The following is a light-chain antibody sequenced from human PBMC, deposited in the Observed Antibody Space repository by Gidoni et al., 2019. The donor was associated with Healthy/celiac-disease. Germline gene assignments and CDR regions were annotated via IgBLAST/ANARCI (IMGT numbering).Light chain of an antibody. V-gene: IGKV1-8*01. CDR2: AAS. CDR3: QQYYSYPLT. Sequence: AIRMTKSPSSFSASTGDRVTITCLASQGISSYLAWDQQKPGKAPKLLIYAASTLQSGVPSRFSGSGSGTDFPLTISCLQSEDFATYYCQQYYSYPLTFGQGTRLEIK. CDR1: QGISSY. J-gene: IGKJ5*01.